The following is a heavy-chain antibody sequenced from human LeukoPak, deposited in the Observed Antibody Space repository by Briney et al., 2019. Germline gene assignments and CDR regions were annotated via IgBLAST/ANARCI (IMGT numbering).Heavy chain of an antibody. Sequence: PGGSLRLSCAASGFTFSSYWMSWVRQAPGKGLEWVANIKQDGSEKYYVDSVKGRFTISRDNAKNSLYLQMNSLRAEDTAVYYCARDKFDSSSDGYYMDVWGKGTTVTVSS. CDR1: GFTFSSYW. D-gene: IGHD3-22*01. CDR2: IKQDGSEK. V-gene: IGHV3-7*01. CDR3: ARDKFDSSSDGYYMDV. J-gene: IGHJ6*03.